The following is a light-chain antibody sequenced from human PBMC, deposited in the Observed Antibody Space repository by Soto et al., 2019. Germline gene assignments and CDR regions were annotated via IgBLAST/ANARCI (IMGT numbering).Light chain of an antibody. CDR2: DAS. CDR3: QQRSNWPT. J-gene: IGKJ1*01. Sequence: IVLTQSPATLSLSPGERATLSCRASQSVSSNLAWYQQKPGQAPRLLIYDASNRATGIPARFSGSGSGTDFTLTISSLEPEDFAVYYCQQRSNWPTFGQGTKVDIK. CDR1: QSVSSN. V-gene: IGKV3-11*01.